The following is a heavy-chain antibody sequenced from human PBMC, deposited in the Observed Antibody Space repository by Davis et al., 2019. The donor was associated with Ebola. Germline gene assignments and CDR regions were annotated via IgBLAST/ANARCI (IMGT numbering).Heavy chain of an antibody. Sequence: AASMKVSCKASGGTFSSYAIGWVRQAPGQGLEWMGIINPSGGSTSYAQKFQGRVTMTRDTSTSTVYMELSSLRSEDTAVYYCARDLSVWGQGTTVTVSS. J-gene: IGHJ6*02. CDR1: GGTFSSYA. CDR2: INPSGGST. V-gene: IGHV1-46*03. CDR3: ARDLSV.